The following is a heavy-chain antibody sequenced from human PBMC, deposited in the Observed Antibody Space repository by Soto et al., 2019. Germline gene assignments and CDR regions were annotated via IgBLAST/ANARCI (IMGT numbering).Heavy chain of an antibody. V-gene: IGHV3-9*01. J-gene: IGHJ4*02. CDR1: GFIFDDYA. Sequence: EVQLVESGGGLVQPGRSLRLSCAASGFIFDDYAMHWVRQAPGKGLEWVSSISWNSGTIVYADSVKGRFTISIDNAKNYLYLQMNSLRTVDTAFYYCTKGRSTSCFAPVDYWGQGTLVTVSS. CDR3: TKGRSTSCFAPVDY. CDR2: ISWNSGTI. D-gene: IGHD2-2*01.